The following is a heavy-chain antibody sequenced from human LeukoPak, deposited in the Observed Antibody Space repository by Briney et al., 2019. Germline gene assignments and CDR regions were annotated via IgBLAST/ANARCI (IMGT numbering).Heavy chain of an antibody. J-gene: IGHJ4*02. CDR1: GFTFSDYD. CDR2: ISGSGSTI. V-gene: IGHV3-11*01. CDR3: AREAGYCSSTSCYDGY. Sequence: PGGSLRLSCAASGFTFSDYDMSWIRQAPGKGLEWVSYISGSGSTIYYADSVKGRFTISRDNAKNSLYLQMNSLRAEDTAVYYCAREAGYCSSTSCYDGYWGQGPLVTVSS. D-gene: IGHD2-2*01.